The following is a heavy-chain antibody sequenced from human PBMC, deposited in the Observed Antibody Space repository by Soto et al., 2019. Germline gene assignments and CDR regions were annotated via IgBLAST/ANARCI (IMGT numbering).Heavy chain of an antibody. CDR1: GGSMSSYR. CDR2: LNTYGNT. Sequence: SETLSLTCTVSGGSMSSYRWSWIRQPAGKGLEWIGRLNTYGNTHYNPSLKRRVTVSVDTSRNQFFLTLRSVTAADSAVYHCGRESGETWDYEASWGHGTPVTVSS. CDR3: GRESGETWDYEAS. J-gene: IGHJ5*01. V-gene: IGHV4-4*07. D-gene: IGHD1-7*01.